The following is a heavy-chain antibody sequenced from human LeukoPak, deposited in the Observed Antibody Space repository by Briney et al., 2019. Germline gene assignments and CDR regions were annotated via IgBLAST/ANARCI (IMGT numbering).Heavy chain of an antibody. Sequence: SETLSLTCTVSGGSISSGDYYWSWIRQPPGKGLEWIGYIYYSGSTYYNPSLKSRVTISVDTSKNQFSLKLSSVTAADTAVYYCAARQDTQSYYDFWSGLKDAFDIWGQGTMVTVSS. CDR2: IYYSGST. D-gene: IGHD3-3*01. CDR3: AARQDTQSYYDFWSGLKDAFDI. J-gene: IGHJ3*02. V-gene: IGHV4-30-4*01. CDR1: GGSISSGDYY.